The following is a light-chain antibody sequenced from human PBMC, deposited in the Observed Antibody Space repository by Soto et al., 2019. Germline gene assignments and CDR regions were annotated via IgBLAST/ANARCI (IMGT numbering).Light chain of an antibody. CDR3: QQYNSWPRT. J-gene: IGKJ4*02. Sequence: GERATLSFRASQSVGSDLAWHQQKPGQAPRLVIYDIFTRATGVPTRISGSGSGTEFTLTSSSRQSEDLAVYYCQQYNSWPRTCGGGTKVDIK. CDR2: DIF. V-gene: IGKV3D-15*01. CDR1: QSVGSD.